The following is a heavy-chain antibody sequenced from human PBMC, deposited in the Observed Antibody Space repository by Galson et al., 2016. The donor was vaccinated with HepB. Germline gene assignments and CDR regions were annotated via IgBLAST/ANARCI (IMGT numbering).Heavy chain of an antibody. CDR2: INSDGSNT. CDR3: AKGGFRLLDT. D-gene: IGHD3-10*01. J-gene: IGHJ5*02. CDR1: GFTFSSYW. V-gene: IGHV3-74*01. Sequence: SLRLSCAASGFTFSSYWMHWVRQAPGKGLVWVSRINSDGSNTACADSVKGRFITSRDNSKTALYLQMNSLRAEDTAVYYCAKGGFRLLDTWGQGTLVTVSS.